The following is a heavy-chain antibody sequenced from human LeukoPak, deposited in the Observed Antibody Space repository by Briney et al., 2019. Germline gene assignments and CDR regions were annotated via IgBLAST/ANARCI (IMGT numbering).Heavy chain of an antibody. CDR3: ARDTLKNPDRPRNAGAFDI. Sequence: GASVKVSCKASGYTFTSYDINWVRQAPGQGLEWMGGIIPIFGTANYAQKFQGRVTITADESTSTAYMELSSLRSEDTAVYYCARDTLKNPDRPRNAGAFDIWGQGTMVTVSS. J-gene: IGHJ3*02. D-gene: IGHD1-14*01. CDR2: IIPIFGTA. V-gene: IGHV1-69*13. CDR1: GYTFTSYD.